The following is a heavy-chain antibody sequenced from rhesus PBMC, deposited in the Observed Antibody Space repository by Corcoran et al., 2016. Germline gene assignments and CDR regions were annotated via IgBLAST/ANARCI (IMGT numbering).Heavy chain of an antibody. Sequence: HVTLKESGPALVKPTQTLTLTCTFSGFSISTGGMGVGWIRQPPGNALEWLALIYWDDDKYYSTSLKSRLTISKDTSKNQVVLTMTNMDPVDTATYYCARLYWSDYVRAMDYWGQGVLVTVSS. CDR2: IYWDDDK. CDR3: ARLYWSDYVRAMDY. CDR1: GFSISTGGMG. D-gene: IGHD3-22*01. J-gene: IGHJ4*01. V-gene: IGHV2-174*01.